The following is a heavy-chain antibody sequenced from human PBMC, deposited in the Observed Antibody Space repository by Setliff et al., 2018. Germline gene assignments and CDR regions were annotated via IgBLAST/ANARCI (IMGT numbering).Heavy chain of an antibody. CDR3: ARGGGSSWYGFDY. CDR2: IYDTGST. Sequence: SETLSLTCTVSGGSMNSYYLSWIRQPPGKGLEWIGDIYDTGSTNYNPSLKSRVTISVDTSKNQFSLKLTSVTAADTAVYYCARGGGSSWYGFDYWGQGTLVTVSS. J-gene: IGHJ4*02. V-gene: IGHV4-59*01. CDR1: GGSMNSYY. D-gene: IGHD6-13*01.